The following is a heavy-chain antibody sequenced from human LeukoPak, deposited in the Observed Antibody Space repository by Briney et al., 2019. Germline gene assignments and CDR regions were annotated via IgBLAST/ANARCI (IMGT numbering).Heavy chain of an antibody. D-gene: IGHD3-16*01. J-gene: IGHJ3*02. CDR2: ILNDGSQE. Sequence: GGSLRLSCAASGFTFSSYGMHWVRQAPGKGLEGVAVILNDGSQEKYADYVKGRFTISRDNSKNTLFLQMNSLRAEDTAVYYCARDDALGDNALDIWGQGTMVTVSS. CDR1: GFTFSSYG. V-gene: IGHV3-33*01. CDR3: ARDDALGDNALDI.